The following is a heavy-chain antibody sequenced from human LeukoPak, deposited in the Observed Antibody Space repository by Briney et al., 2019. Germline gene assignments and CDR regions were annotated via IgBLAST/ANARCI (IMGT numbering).Heavy chain of an antibody. D-gene: IGHD2-15*01. J-gene: IGHJ3*02. V-gene: IGHV2-5*02. CDR1: GFSLSTSGVG. CDR3: AHTVTYSLGDAFDI. Sequence: SGPTLVNPTQTLTLTCTFSGFSLSTSGVGVGCFRQPPRKALEWLALIYWDDAKRYSPSLKNRLTITQDTSNKQVVPTMTNMDPVDTATYYCAHTVTYSLGDAFDIWGQGTMVTVSS. CDR2: IYWDDAK.